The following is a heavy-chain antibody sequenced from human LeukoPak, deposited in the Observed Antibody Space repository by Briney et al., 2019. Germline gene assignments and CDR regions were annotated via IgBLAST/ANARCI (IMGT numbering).Heavy chain of an antibody. J-gene: IGHJ6*03. CDR1: GGSISSYH. CDR3: ARAPYGSATNNYYMDV. Sequence: SSETLSLTCTVSGGSISSYHWSWIRQPPGKGQEWIGFFYYSGSTNYNPSLKSRVTISVDTSKNQFSLKLSSVTAADTAVYYCARAPYGSATNNYYMDVWGKGTTVTVSS. V-gene: IGHV4-59*01. CDR2: FYYSGST. D-gene: IGHD3-10*01.